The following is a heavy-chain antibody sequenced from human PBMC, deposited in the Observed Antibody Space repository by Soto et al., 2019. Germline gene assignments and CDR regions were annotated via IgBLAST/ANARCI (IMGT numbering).Heavy chain of an antibody. CDR2: IYHTGNA. Sequence: SGTLSLTCSVCGDSISNSRFYWAWIRQPPGEGLEWIGSIYHTGNAYYNPSLKSRVTIFVDTSKNQFSLKLTSVTAADTALYYCARDYFDSSDYTTNWFDPWGQGTLVTVSS. CDR3: ARDYFDSSDYTTNWFDP. J-gene: IGHJ5*02. D-gene: IGHD3-22*01. V-gene: IGHV4-39*01. CDR1: GDSISNSRFY.